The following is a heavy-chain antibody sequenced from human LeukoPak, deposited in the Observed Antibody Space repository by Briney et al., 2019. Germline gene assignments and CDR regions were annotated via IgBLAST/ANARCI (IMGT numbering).Heavy chain of an antibody. CDR2: INHSRST. Sequence: PETLSLTCAVYGGSFSGYYWSWIRQPPGKGLEWIGEINHSRSTNDKPSLKSRVTISVDTSKSQFSLNLSSVTAADTAVYYCARARVESWSSSSCDFYWFDPEGQGTLVPVSA. J-gene: IGHJ5*02. V-gene: IGHV4-34*01. D-gene: IGHD2-2*01. CDR1: GGSFSGYY. CDR3: ARARVESWSSSSCDFYWFDP.